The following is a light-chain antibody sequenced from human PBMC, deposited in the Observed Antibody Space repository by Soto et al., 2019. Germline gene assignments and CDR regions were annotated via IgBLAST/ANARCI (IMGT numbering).Light chain of an antibody. CDR2: AAS. J-gene: IGKJ3*01. CDR3: QRFNAFPHT. V-gene: IGKV1-9*01. CDR1: QGIGIH. Sequence: IQLTQSPSSLSASVGDRVTITCRASQGIGIHLVWYQQKPGKAPKLLIHAASTLQGGVPSRFSGSGSGTDFTLTISILQPEDLATYYCQRFNAFPHTFGPGNKVDVK.